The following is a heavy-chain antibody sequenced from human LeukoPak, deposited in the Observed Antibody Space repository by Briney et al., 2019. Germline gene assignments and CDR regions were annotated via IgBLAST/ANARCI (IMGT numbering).Heavy chain of an antibody. V-gene: IGHV3-21*01. CDR1: GFTFSSYS. Sequence: GGSLRLSCAASGFTFSSYSMNWVRQAPVKGLEWVSSISSSSSYIYYADSVKGRFTISRDNAKNSLYLQMNSLRAEDTAVYYCASGRGDYFDYWGQGTLVTVSS. D-gene: IGHD1-26*01. CDR2: ISSSSSYI. CDR3: ASGRGDYFDY. J-gene: IGHJ4*02.